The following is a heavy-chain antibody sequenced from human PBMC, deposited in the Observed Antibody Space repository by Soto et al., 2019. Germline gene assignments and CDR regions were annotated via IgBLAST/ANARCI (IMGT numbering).Heavy chain of an antibody. CDR2: IGGRGGST. CDR3: ARHYGYGRFDY. V-gene: IGHV3-23*01. J-gene: IGHJ4*02. Sequence: EVQLLESGGGLVQPGGSLRLSCAASGFTFSSYAMSWVRQAPGKGLEWVSAIGGRGGSTYYADSVKGRFTISRDNSENTLYLHMNSLRAADTAVYYCARHYGYGRFDYWGQGTLVTVSS. CDR1: GFTFSSYA. D-gene: IGHD2-15*01.